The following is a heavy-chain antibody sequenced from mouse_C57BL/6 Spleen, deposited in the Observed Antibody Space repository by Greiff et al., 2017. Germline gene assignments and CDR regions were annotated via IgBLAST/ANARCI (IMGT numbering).Heavy chain of an antibody. CDR2: ISYDGSN. CDR1: GYSITSGYY. CDR3: ARRTVVATRAYYYAMDY. J-gene: IGHJ4*01. V-gene: IGHV3-6*01. D-gene: IGHD1-1*01. Sequence: EVQLQQSGPGLVKPSQSLSLTCSVTGYSITSGYYWNWIRQFPGNKLEWMGYISYDGSNNYNPSLKNRISITRDTSKNQFFLKLNSVTTEDTASYYCARRTVVATRAYYYAMDYWGQGTSVTVSS.